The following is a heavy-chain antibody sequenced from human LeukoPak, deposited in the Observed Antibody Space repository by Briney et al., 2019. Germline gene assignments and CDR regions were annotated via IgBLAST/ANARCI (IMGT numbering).Heavy chain of an antibody. CDR2: INPNSGDT. D-gene: IGHD1-26*01. Sequence: GASVRVSCKASGYTFTGYYMHWVRQPPGQGLEWMGWINPNSGDTNYVQKFQGRVTMTRDTSITTAYMELSRLRSDDTAVYYCARTLTVGAAEYFQHWGQGTLVTVSS. CDR1: GYTFTGYY. J-gene: IGHJ1*01. V-gene: IGHV1-2*02. CDR3: ARTLTVGAAEYFQH.